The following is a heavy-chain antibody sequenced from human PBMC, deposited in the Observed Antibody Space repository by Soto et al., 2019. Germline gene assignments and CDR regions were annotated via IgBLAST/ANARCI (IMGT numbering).Heavy chain of an antibody. J-gene: IGHJ4*02. CDR3: ATNRGGGGY. V-gene: IGHV3-53*01. CDR2: IYSGGYT. CDR1: GFTVSNNY. D-gene: IGHD7-27*01. Sequence: EVQLVESGGGLIQPGGSLRLSCAVSGFTVSNNYMSWVRQAPGKGLEGVSVIYSGGYTAYGDSVKGRFTISRDNSKNPLSPQKNTLGPDATAVYSCATNRGGGGYWGQGTLVTVSS.